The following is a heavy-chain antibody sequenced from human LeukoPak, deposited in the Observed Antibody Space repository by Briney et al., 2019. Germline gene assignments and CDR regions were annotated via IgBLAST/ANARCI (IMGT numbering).Heavy chain of an antibody. CDR2: ISSSSSTI. V-gene: IGHV3-48*04. CDR3: AREVRFLEWTYMDV. J-gene: IGHJ6*03. D-gene: IGHD3-3*01. Sequence: GGSLRLSCAASGFTFSSYGMYWVRQAPGKGLEWVSYISSSSSTIYYADSVKGRFTISRDNAKNSLYLQMNSLRAEDTAVYYCAREVRFLEWTYMDVWGKGTTVTVSS. CDR1: GFTFSSYG.